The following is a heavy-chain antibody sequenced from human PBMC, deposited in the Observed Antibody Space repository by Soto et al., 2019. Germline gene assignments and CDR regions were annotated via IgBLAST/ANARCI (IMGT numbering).Heavy chain of an antibody. CDR1: GFTFSSHN. D-gene: IGHD3-16*01. CDR2: ISNWSSYT. CDR3: VRATHDYGALDY. J-gene: IGHJ4*02. Sequence: EVQLVESGGGLVKPGGSLRLSCTATGFTFSSHNMNWVRQAPGKGLEWVSYISNWSSYTFYADSVKGRCTISRDNAKNALFVQMNSLRAEDTAVYYCVRATHDYGALDYWGEGALVSVSS. V-gene: IGHV3-21*01.